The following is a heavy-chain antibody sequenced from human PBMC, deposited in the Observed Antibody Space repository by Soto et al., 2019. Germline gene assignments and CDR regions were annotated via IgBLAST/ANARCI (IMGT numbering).Heavy chain of an antibody. CDR1: GIPVSSNY. J-gene: IGHJ6*02. Sequence: EVQLVESGGGLVQPGGSLRLSCAASGIPVSSNYMTWVRQAPGKGLEWVSVLHSGGDTYYANSVKGRFTISRHDSTNTLFLQMNCLTAEDTAVYYCARDGPSYYASRMDVWGQGTTVTVSS. CDR3: ARDGPSYYASRMDV. CDR2: LHSGGDT. V-gene: IGHV3-53*04. D-gene: IGHD3-10*01.